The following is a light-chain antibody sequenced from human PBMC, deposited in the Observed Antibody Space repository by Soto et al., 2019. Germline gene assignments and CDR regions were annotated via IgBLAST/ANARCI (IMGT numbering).Light chain of an antibody. CDR2: AAS. CDR3: QQSYSTPFT. J-gene: IGKJ3*01. V-gene: IGKV1-39*01. Sequence: DIQMTQSPSSLSASVGDRVTITCRTSQSIRSSLNWYQQKPGKAPNLLIYAASRLQSGVPSRFSGSGSGTDFTLTISSLQPADFANYYCQQSYSTPFTFVPGTKVDIK. CDR1: QSIRSS.